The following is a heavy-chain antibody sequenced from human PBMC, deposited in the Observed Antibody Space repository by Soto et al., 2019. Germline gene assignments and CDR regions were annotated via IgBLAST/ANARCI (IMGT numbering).Heavy chain of an antibody. D-gene: IGHD6-6*01. J-gene: IGHJ6*02. CDR2: ISAYNGNT. V-gene: IGHV1-18*04. Sequence: QVQLVQSGAAVKKPGDSVKVSCKASGYTFTSYGIRWVRQAPAQGLEWMGLISAYNGNTNYAQKLQGRVTMTTDTSTSTAYMELRSLRSDDTAVYYGARDLPRPPYYYYYGMDVWGQGTTVTVSS. CDR3: ARDLPRPPYYYYYGMDV. CDR1: GYTFTSYG.